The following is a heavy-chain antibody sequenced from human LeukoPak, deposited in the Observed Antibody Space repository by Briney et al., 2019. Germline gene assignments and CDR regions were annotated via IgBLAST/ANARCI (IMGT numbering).Heavy chain of an antibody. V-gene: IGHV4-4*07. D-gene: IGHD2-2*01. Sequence: SETLSLTCTVSGGSISSHYWSWIRQPAGKGLEWIGRIYTSGSTNYNPSLKSRVTMSVDTSKNQFSLKLSSVTAADTAVYYCARYLAMPGYFDYWGQGTLVTVSS. J-gene: IGHJ4*02. CDR2: IYTSGST. CDR3: ARYLAMPGYFDY. CDR1: GGSISSHY.